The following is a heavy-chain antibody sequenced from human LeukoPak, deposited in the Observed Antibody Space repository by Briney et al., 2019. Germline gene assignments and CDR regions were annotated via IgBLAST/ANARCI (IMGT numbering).Heavy chain of an antibody. V-gene: IGHV3-30-3*01. CDR1: GFTFSSYA. CDR3: ARDTSSYSGYDPYYFDY. D-gene: IGHD5-12*01. J-gene: IGHJ4*02. Sequence: GGSLRLSCAASGFTFSSYAIHWVRQAPGKGLEWVALISYDGSNKYYADSVKGRFTISRDNSKNTLYLQMNSLRAEDTAVYYCARDTSSYSGYDPYYFDYWGQGTLVTVSS. CDR2: ISYDGSNK.